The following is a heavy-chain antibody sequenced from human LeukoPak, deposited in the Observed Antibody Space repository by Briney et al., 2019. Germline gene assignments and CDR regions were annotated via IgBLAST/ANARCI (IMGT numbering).Heavy chain of an antibody. CDR3: ARHDNDDDFDY. D-gene: IGHD3-16*01. CDR2: VNMYTANP. Sequence: ASVTVSCTASGYTFTRYAINWLRQAPGQGLEWMGWVNMYTANPAYAQGFTERFVFSLDTSVTTAYLQISNLKTEDTAVYYCARHDNDDDFDYWGQGTLVTVSS. CDR1: GYTFTRYA. V-gene: IGHV7-4-1*02. J-gene: IGHJ4*02.